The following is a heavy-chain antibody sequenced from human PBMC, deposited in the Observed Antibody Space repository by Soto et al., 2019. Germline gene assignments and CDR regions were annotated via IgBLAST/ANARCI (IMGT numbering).Heavy chain of an antibody. Sequence: QVQLVQSGAEVKNPGASVKVSCKTSGYTFTKYGVGWVRQAPGQGLEWMGWTSGSSGNANYAEKVQGRITLTTDTSTSTAYIELRSLRSDDTAVYYCAREMAGLGGEYDYWGQGTLVTVSS. CDR1: GYTFTKYG. D-gene: IGHD3-16*01. CDR2: TSGSSGNA. V-gene: IGHV1-18*01. CDR3: AREMAGLGGEYDY. J-gene: IGHJ4*02.